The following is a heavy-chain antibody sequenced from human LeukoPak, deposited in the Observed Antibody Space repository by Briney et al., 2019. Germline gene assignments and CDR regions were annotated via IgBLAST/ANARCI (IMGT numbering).Heavy chain of an antibody. V-gene: IGHV3-73*01. CDR2: IRSKANSYAT. Sequence: GGSLKLSCAASGFTFSGSAMHWVRQASGKGLEWVGRIRSKANSYATVYGASVKGRFTISRDDSKNTLYLQMNSLRAEDTAVYYCAREKKDGNYYGSGSYSPWGQGTLVTVSS. CDR1: GFTFSGSA. CDR3: AREKKDGNYYGSGSYSP. J-gene: IGHJ5*02. D-gene: IGHD3-10*01.